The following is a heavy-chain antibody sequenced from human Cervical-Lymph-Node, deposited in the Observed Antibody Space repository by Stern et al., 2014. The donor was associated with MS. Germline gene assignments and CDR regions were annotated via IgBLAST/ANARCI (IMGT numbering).Heavy chain of an antibody. CDR1: GYTFSTYA. CDR3: ARYYSGATSDY. V-gene: IGHV1-3*04. CDR2: INTGNGKT. D-gene: IGHD4-23*01. J-gene: IGHJ4*02. Sequence: QDQLVQSGAEVKKPGASVKVSCKASGYTFSTYALLWVRQAPGQGLEWMGWINTGNGKTMYSQKFQGRVTFTKDTSATTAYMELNSLTSADTAVYYCARYYSGATSDYWGQGTLVTVSS.